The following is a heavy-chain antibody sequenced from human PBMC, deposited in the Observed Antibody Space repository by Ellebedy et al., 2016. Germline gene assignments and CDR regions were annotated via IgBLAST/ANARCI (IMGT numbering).Heavy chain of an antibody. CDR3: ARDKGIPPRDAFDI. CDR1: GFTFSSYS. CDR2: ISSSGSTI. Sequence: GGSLRLSCAASGFTFSSYSMNWVRQAPGRGLEWVSYISSSGSTIYYADSVKGRFTISRDNAKNSLYLQMNSLRAEDTAVYYCARDKGIPPRDAFDIWGQGTMVTVSS. J-gene: IGHJ3*02. D-gene: IGHD1-14*01. V-gene: IGHV3-48*04.